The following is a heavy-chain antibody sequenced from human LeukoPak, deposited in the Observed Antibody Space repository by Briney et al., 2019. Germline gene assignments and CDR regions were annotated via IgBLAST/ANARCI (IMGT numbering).Heavy chain of an antibody. D-gene: IGHD6-13*01. CDR3: AKTGLGYSASDY. J-gene: IGHJ4*02. CDR1: GYTFTVYY. Sequence: ASVTVSFKSSGYTFTVYYIHWVRQAPGQGLEWMGWINPDSGGTNYAQKFQGRVTMTRDTSISTAYMELNRLRSDDTAVYYCAKTGLGYSASDYWGQGTLVTVSS. CDR2: INPDSGGT. V-gene: IGHV1-2*02.